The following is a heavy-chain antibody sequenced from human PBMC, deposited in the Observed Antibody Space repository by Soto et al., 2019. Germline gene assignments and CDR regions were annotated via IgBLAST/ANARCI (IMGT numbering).Heavy chain of an antibody. J-gene: IGHJ4*02. CDR2: ITRDGTI. V-gene: IGHV3-23*01. Sequence: EVQLLESGGGLVQPGGSLRLSCAASGFIYTNYAMSWVRQAPGEGLEWVSAITRDGTIYYRDSVKGRFTISRDNSKNAVYLQINSLRAEDTAVYYGVKESYEGAYGDYWGQGTLVTVSP. CDR3: VKESYEGAYGDY. CDR1: GFIYTNYA. D-gene: IGHD3-22*01.